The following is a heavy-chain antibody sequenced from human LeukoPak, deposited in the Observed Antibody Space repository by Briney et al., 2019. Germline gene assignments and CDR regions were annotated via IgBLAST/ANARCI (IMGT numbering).Heavy chain of an antibody. D-gene: IGHD1-1*01. Sequence: PSETLSLTCAVYGGSFSGYYWSWIRQPPGKGLEWIGEINHSGSTNYNPSLKSRVTISVDTSKNQFSLKLSSVTAADTAVYYCARDRSRRDAFDICGQGTMVTVSS. CDR2: INHSGST. CDR1: GGSFSGYY. J-gene: IGHJ3*02. CDR3: ARDRSRRDAFDI. V-gene: IGHV4-34*01.